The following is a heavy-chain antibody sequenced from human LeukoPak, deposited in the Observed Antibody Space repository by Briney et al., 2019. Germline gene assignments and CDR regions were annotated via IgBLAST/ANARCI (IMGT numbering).Heavy chain of an antibody. CDR2: IIPIFGTA. CDR3: ARDSGSSSASGDYYYYMDV. Sequence: ASVEVSCKASGGTFSSYAISWVRQAPGQGLEWMGGIIPIFGTANYAQKFQGRVTITTDESTSTAYMELSSLRSEDTAVYYCARDSGSSSASGDYYYYMDVWGKGTTVTVSS. D-gene: IGHD6-6*01. V-gene: IGHV1-69*05. J-gene: IGHJ6*03. CDR1: GGTFSSYA.